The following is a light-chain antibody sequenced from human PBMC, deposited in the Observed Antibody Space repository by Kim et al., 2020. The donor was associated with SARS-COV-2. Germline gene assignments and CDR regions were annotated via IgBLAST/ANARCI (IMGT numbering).Light chain of an antibody. CDR2: AAA. J-gene: IGKJ4*01. CDR3: QQLKRYPPT. CDR1: QSVKSY. V-gene: IGKV1-9*01. Sequence: VEERVTVTCRASQSVKSYLACYHQKQGKDPKILLTAAATLQSGAPSRFSGSGSGTNFTLPISSLQPEDFATYYYQQLKRYPPTFGGGTKVDIK.